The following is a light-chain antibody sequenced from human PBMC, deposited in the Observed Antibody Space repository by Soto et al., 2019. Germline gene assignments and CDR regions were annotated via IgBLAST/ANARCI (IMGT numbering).Light chain of an antibody. Sequence: QSALTQPPSASGSPGQSVTISCTGSSSDVGGYNYVSWYQQHPGKAPKLIIYEVSTRPSGVPDRFSASKSGNTASLTVSGLQAEDEADYYCRSYAGSNRSVFGTGPKGTVL. CDR2: EVS. J-gene: IGLJ1*01. CDR3: RSYAGSNRSV. V-gene: IGLV2-8*01. CDR1: SSDVGGYNY.